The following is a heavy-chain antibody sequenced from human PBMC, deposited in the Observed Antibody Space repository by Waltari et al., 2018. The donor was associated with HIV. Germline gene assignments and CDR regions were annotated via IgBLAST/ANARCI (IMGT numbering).Heavy chain of an antibody. CDR1: GYTFTSYY. V-gene: IGHV1-46*01. J-gene: IGHJ6*02. CDR2: INPSGGST. Sequence: GASVKVSCKASGYTFTSYYMHWVRQAPGQGLAWMGIINPSGGSTSYAQKFQGRVTMTRDTSTSTVYMELSSLRSEDTAVYYCASQRITIFGVANREVGVWGQGTTVTVSS. D-gene: IGHD3-3*01. CDR3: ASQRITIFGVANREVGV.